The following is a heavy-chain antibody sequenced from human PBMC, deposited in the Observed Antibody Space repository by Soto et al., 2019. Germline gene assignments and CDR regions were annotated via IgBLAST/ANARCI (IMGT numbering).Heavy chain of an antibody. J-gene: IGHJ6*02. CDR3: ARVSGYSYGYSFGMDV. Sequence: GGSLRLSCTASGFSLGDYAMSWVRQAPGKGLEWIGFIRTQVYGGTTEYAASVKGRFTISRDDSKGIAYLQMNSLKTEDTAVYLCARVSGYSYGYSFGMDVWGQGTTVTVSS. CDR1: GFSLGDYA. D-gene: IGHD5-18*01. V-gene: IGHV3-49*04. CDR2: IRTQVYGGTT.